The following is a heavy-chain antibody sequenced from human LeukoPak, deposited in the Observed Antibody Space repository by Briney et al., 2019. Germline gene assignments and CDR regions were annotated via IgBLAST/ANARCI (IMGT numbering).Heavy chain of an antibody. CDR2: INSDGGST. CDR3: ARVPYSSSWYDY. J-gene: IGHJ4*02. Sequence: PGGSLRLSCAASGFTFSSYWMHLVRQAPGKGLVWVSRINSDGGSTSYADSVKGRFTISRDDAKNTLYLQMNSLRAEDTAVYYCARVPYSSSWYDYWGQGTLVTVSS. V-gene: IGHV3-74*01. D-gene: IGHD6-13*01. CDR1: GFTFSSYW.